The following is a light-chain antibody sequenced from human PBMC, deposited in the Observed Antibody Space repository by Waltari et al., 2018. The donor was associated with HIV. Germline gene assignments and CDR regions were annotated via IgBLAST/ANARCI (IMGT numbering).Light chain of an antibody. CDR3: VLYMGSGIWV. Sequence: QTVVTQEPSFSVPLTCGLSSGSVSTSYYTSWYQQTPGQAPRTLIYSTNTRSSGVPDRFSGSILGNKAALTITGAQADDESDHYCVLYMGSGIWVFGGGTKLTVL. CDR2: STN. CDR1: SGSVSTSYY. J-gene: IGLJ2*01. V-gene: IGLV8-61*01.